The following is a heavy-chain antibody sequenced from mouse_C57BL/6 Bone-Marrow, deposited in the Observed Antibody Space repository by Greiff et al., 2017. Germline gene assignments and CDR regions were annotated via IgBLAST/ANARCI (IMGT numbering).Heavy chain of an antibody. J-gene: IGHJ2*01. CDR2: IYPGNSDT. D-gene: IGHD4-1*01. Sequence: EVHLVESGTVLARPGASVKMSCKTSGYTFTSYWMHWVKQRPGQGLEWIGAIYPGNSDTSYNQKFKGKAKLTAVTSASTAYMELSSLTNEDSAVYYCTRRETGTDYFDYWGQGTTLTVSS. CDR3: TRRETGTDYFDY. V-gene: IGHV1-5*01. CDR1: GYTFTSYW.